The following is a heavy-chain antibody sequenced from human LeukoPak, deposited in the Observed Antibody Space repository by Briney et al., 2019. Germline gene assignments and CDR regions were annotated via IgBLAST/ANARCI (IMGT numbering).Heavy chain of an antibody. Sequence: GRSLRLSCAASGFTFDDYAMHWVRQAPGKGLEWVSGISWNSGSMGYADSVKGRFTISRDNAKNSLYLQMNSLRAEDTALYYCAKGSSGRGGTVTFDYWGQGTLVTVSS. CDR3: AKGSSGRGGTVTFDY. CDR2: ISWNSGSM. V-gene: IGHV3-9*01. J-gene: IGHJ4*02. D-gene: IGHD4-17*01. CDR1: GFTFDDYA.